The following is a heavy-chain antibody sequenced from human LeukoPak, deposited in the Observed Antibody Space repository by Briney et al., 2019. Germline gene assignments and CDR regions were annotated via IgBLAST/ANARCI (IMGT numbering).Heavy chain of an antibody. J-gene: IGHJ3*02. CDR2: ILYDGSNK. V-gene: IGHV3-30-3*01. D-gene: IGHD2-15*01. CDR3: ARATTWWGAFDI. CDR1: GFTFSSSA. Sequence: GGSLRVSCAASGFTFSSSAMHWVRQAPGNGLEWVALILYDGSNKYYADSVKGRSTISRDNSKNTLYLQMNSLRTEDTAMYYCARATTWWGAFDIWGQGTLVTVSS.